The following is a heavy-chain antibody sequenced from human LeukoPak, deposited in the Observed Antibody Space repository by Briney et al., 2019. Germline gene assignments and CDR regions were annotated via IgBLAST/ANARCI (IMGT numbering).Heavy chain of an antibody. CDR1: GYIFTGYY. D-gene: IGHD2-15*01. J-gene: IGHJ4*02. V-gene: IGHV1-2*02. CDR2: INPNSGGT. Sequence: ASVKVSCKTSGYIFTGYYIHWVRQAPGQGLEWMGWINPNSGGTNYAKKFQGRVIMTRDTSTNTAYMELSRLRSDDTAVFYCARDWAALRYCSGDNCYKHFEHWGRGTQVTVSS. CDR3: ARDWAALRYCSGDNCYKHFEH.